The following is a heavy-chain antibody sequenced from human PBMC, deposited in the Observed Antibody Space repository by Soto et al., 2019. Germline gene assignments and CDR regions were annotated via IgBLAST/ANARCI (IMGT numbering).Heavy chain of an antibody. J-gene: IGHJ6*02. Sequence: GASVKVSCKASGYTFISYGISWVRQAPGQGLEWMGWISAYNGNTNYAQKVQGRVTMTTDTSTSTAYMELSSLRSEDTAVYYCASMDYGYCTNGVCRDYYYYGMDVWGQGTTVTVSS. D-gene: IGHD2-8*01. V-gene: IGHV1-18*01. CDR2: ISAYNGNT. CDR3: ASMDYGYCTNGVCRDYYYYGMDV. CDR1: GYTFISYG.